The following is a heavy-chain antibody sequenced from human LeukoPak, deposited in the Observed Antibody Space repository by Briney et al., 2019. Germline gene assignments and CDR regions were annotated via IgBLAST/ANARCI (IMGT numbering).Heavy chain of an antibody. Sequence: GGSLRLSCAASGFTFSSYSMTWVRQAPGKGLEWVSSISSSSYIYYADSVKGRFTISRDNAKNSLYLQMNSLRAEDTAVYYCARGGITIFGVFDYWGQGTLVTVSS. CDR2: ISSSSYI. V-gene: IGHV3-21*01. D-gene: IGHD3-3*01. CDR3: ARGGITIFGVFDY. J-gene: IGHJ4*02. CDR1: GFTFSSYS.